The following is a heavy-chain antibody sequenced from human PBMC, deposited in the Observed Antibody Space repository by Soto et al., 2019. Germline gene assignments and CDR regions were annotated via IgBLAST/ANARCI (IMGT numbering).Heavy chain of an antibody. J-gene: IGHJ4*02. V-gene: IGHV4-59*01. CDR3: ARRYYYDSSAYTFDY. CDR2: IYYSGST. D-gene: IGHD3-22*01. CDR1: GGSISRYY. Sequence: SETLSLTCTVSGGSISRYYWNWIRQPPGKGLEWIGYIYYSGSTNYNPSLKSRVTILVDTSKNQFSLRLSSVTAADTAVYYCARRYYYDSSAYTFDYWGQGTQVTVSS.